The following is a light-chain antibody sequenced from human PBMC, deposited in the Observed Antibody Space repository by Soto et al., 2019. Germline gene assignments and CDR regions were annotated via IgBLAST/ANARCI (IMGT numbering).Light chain of an antibody. CDR3: PQYGSSPKGLT. Sequence: EIVLTQSPGTLSLSPGERATVSCRASHSVSSSYLAWYQQKPGQAPRLLIYGASSRATGIPDRFSGSGSGTDFTLTISRLEPEDFAVYYCPQYGSSPKGLTFGGGTKVDIK. V-gene: IGKV3-20*01. CDR2: GAS. CDR1: HSVSSSY. J-gene: IGKJ4*01.